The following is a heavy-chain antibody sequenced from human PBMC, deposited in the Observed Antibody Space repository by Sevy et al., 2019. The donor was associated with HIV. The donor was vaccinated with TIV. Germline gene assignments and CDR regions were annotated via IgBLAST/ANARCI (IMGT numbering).Heavy chain of an antibody. D-gene: IGHD6-19*01. V-gene: IGHV4-38-2*01. CDR2: MYHSGST. Sequence: SETLSLTCAVSGYSISSGFYWGWIRQPPGKGLEWIVLMYHSGSTYYNSSLQSRVTISVETSKNQFSLELTSVTAADTAVYYCARLGIAVAGYFDYWGQGTLVTVSS. J-gene: IGHJ4*02. CDR3: ARLGIAVAGYFDY. CDR1: GYSISSGFY.